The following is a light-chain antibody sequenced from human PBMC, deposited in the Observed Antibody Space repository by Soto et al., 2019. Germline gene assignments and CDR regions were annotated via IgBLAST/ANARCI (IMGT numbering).Light chain of an antibody. CDR3: QQYNTWPLT. Sequence: ETVMTQSPATLSVSPGEGATLSCRATENINQNLGWYQQKPGQAPRLLIHGAAYRATGIPDRFSGRGSGTEFTLAISRLQSEDFAVYYCQQYNTWPLTFGGGTKVEIK. J-gene: IGKJ4*01. CDR1: ENINQN. V-gene: IGKV3-15*01. CDR2: GAA.